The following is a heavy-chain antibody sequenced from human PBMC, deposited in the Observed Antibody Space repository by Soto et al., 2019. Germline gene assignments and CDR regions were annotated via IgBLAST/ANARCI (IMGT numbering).Heavy chain of an antibody. CDR2: ISSSGGTT. CDR3: AAARPGYYYYGMDV. D-gene: IGHD6-25*01. V-gene: IGHV3-48*03. CDR1: GFTFSGYE. J-gene: IGHJ6*02. Sequence: PGGSLRLSCAASGFTFSGYEINWVRQAPGKGLEWVSYISSSGGTTYYADSVKGRFTISRDNAKNSLYLQMNSLRADDTALYYCAAARPGYYYYGMDVWGQGTTVTVSS.